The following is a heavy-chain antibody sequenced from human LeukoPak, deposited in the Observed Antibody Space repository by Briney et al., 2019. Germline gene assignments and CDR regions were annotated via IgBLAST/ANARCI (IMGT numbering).Heavy chain of an antibody. CDR1: GGSISSYY. CDR2: IYYSRST. D-gene: IGHD3-10*01. CDR3: ARAKGSITMVRGVTPYFDY. V-gene: IGHV4-59*01. J-gene: IGHJ4*02. Sequence: SVTLSLTCTVSGGSISSYYWSWIRQPPGKGLEWIGYIYYSRSTNYNPSLKTRVTLSVDTPKNQFSLKLSSVTAADTAVYYCARAKGSITMVRGVTPYFDYWGQGTLVTVSS.